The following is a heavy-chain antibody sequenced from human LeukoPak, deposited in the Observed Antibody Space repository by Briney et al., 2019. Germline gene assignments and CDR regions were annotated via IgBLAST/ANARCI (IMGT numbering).Heavy chain of an antibody. Sequence: GGSLRLSCAASGFTFSSYAMHWVRQAPGKGLEYVSAISSNGGSTYYANSVKGRFTISRDNSKNTLCLQMGSLRAEDMAVYYCARNLVVTDNYYYYYYMDVWGKGTTVTISS. CDR1: GFTFSSYA. CDR3: ARNLVVTDNYYYYYYMDV. D-gene: IGHD2-8*02. CDR2: ISSNGGST. J-gene: IGHJ6*03. V-gene: IGHV3-64*01.